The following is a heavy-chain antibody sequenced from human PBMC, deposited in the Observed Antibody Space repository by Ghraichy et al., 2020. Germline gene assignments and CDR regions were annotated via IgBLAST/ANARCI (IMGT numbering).Heavy chain of an antibody. CDR2: ISSNGRTP. J-gene: IGHJ6*02. CDR1: GFTFSDHA. Sequence: GGSLRLSCAASGFTFSDHAMHWVRQAPGKGPEYVALISSNGRTPYYAEFVKGRFTISRDNSKGTVYLQMGSLRDEDTGVYYCVRGHTNARKYYEMNVWGQGTTVTV. CDR3: VRGHTNARKYYEMNV. V-gene: IGHV3-64*02. D-gene: IGHD2-8*01.